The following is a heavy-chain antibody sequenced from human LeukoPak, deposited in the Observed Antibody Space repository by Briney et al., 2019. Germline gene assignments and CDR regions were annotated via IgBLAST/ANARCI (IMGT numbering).Heavy chain of an antibody. D-gene: IGHD2-15*01. Sequence: PGESLKISCKSSGYRFISYWIGWVRQMPGKGPEWMGTIYPGDSNTRYSLSFQGQVTISVDKSIDTAYLQWSSLKASDSAIYYCARRGYCSGNSCYHYDSWGQGTLVTVSS. J-gene: IGHJ4*02. CDR3: ARRGYCSGNSCYHYDS. V-gene: IGHV5-51*01. CDR1: GYRFISYW. CDR2: IYPGDSNT.